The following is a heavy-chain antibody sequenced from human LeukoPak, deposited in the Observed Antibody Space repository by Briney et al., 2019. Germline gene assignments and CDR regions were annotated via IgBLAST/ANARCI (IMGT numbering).Heavy chain of an antibody. Sequence: GGSLRLSCAASGFTFSNYSMNWVRPAPGKGLEWISYISGSSRAIYYADSVKGRFTISRDNAKNSLYLQMNNLRAEDTAVYYCAREPQEGFDYWGQGTLVTISS. CDR1: GFTFSNYS. V-gene: IGHV3-48*01. CDR2: ISGSSRAI. J-gene: IGHJ4*02. CDR3: AREPQEGFDY.